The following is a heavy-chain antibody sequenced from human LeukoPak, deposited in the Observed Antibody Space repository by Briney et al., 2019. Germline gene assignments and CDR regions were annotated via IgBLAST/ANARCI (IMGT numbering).Heavy chain of an antibody. J-gene: IGHJ4*02. CDR3: ARVEGYCSTTSCYGYYFDS. CDR1: GFTFSNYY. CDR2: ITSSGGAI. V-gene: IGHV3-11*04. D-gene: IGHD2-2*01. Sequence: PGGSLRLSCAASGFTFSNYYMTWIRQAPGKGLEWVSYITSSGGAIYYADSVKGRFTISRDNAKNSPYLQMNSLRAEDTAVYYCARVEGYCSTTSCYGYYFDSWGQGTLVTVSS.